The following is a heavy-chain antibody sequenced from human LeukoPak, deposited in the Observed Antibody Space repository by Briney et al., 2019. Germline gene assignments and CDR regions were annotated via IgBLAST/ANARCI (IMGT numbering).Heavy chain of an antibody. CDR1: GGSISSYY. Sequence: SETLSLTCTVSGGSISSYYWSWVRQPAGKGLERIGRIYSSGSTNYNPSLNSRVTMSVDTSENQFPLKLTSVTAADTAVYYCARTSPKNAAFDIWGQGTMVTVSS. CDR3: ARTSPKNAAFDI. V-gene: IGHV4-4*07. J-gene: IGHJ3*02. D-gene: IGHD2/OR15-2a*01. CDR2: IYSSGST.